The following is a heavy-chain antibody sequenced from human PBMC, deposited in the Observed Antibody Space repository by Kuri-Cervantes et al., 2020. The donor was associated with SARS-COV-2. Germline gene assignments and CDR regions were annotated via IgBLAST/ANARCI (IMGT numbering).Heavy chain of an antibody. CDR2: IDQDGYEK. J-gene: IGHJ4*01. CDR3: ARPSLNTGSYFPD. CDR1: GFTFSSYW. Sequence: GESLKISCAASGFTFSSYWMGWVRQAPGKGLEWVANIDQDGYEKYFVDSVKGRFSVSRDNAKNSLFLQMNSLRAEDTAIYFCARPSLNTGSYFPDWGQEPWSPSPQ. V-gene: IGHV3-7*03. D-gene: IGHD1-26*01.